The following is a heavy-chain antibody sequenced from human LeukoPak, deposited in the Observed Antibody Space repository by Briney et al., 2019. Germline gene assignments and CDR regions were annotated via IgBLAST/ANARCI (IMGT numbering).Heavy chain of an antibody. V-gene: IGHV3-21*01. CDR1: GFTFSSYS. D-gene: IGHD4-17*01. CDR3: ARYSGDYEADY. J-gene: IGHJ4*02. Sequence: GGSLRLSCAASGFTFSSYSMNWVRQAPGKGLEWVSSISSSSLYIYYADSVKGRFTISRDNAKNSLYLQMNSLRAEDTAVYYCARYSGDYEADYWGQGTLVTVSS. CDR2: ISSSSLYI.